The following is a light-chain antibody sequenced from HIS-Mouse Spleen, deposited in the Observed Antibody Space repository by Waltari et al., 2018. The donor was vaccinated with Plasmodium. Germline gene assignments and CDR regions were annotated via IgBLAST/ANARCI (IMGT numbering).Light chain of an antibody. Sequence: QSALTQPRSVSGSPGPSVTISCTGTSSAVGGYNYVPWYQQHPGKAPKLMIYDVSKRPSGVPDRFSGSKSGNTASLTISGLQAEDEADYYCCSYAGSYTYWVFGGGTKLTVL. J-gene: IGLJ3*02. CDR2: DVS. CDR1: SSAVGGYNY. CDR3: CSYAGSYTYWV. V-gene: IGLV2-11*01.